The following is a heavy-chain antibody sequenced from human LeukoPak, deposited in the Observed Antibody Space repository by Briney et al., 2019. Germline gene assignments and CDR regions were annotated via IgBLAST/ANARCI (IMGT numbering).Heavy chain of an antibody. Sequence: ASVKVSCKASGYTFTGYYMHWVRQPPGQGLEWMGWINPNSGGTNYAQKFQGRVTMTRDTSISTAYMELSRLRSDDTAVYYCARDNDSRDPPHFDYWGQGTLVTVSS. J-gene: IGHJ4*02. CDR1: GYTFTGYY. V-gene: IGHV1-2*02. CDR3: ARDNDSRDPPHFDY. D-gene: IGHD3-16*01. CDR2: INPNSGGT.